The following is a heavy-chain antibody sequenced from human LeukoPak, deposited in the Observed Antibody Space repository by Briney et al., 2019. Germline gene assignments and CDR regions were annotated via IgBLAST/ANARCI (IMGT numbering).Heavy chain of an antibody. D-gene: IGHD2-21*02. CDR1: GGSISSGSYY. CDR3: ARSPAYCGGDCPTGGAFDV. Sequence: PSETLSLTCTVSGGSISSGSYYWSWIRQPAGKGLEWIGRIYTSGSTYYNPSLKSRVIISVDTSKNQFSLKLSSVTAADTALFYCARSPAYCGGDCPTGGAFDVWGQGTTVTVSS. CDR2: IYTSGST. J-gene: IGHJ3*01. V-gene: IGHV4-61*02.